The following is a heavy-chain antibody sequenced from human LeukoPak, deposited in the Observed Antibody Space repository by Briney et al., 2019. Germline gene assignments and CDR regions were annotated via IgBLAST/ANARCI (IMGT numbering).Heavy chain of an antibody. V-gene: IGHV1-69*01. Sequence: SSVKVSCKASGGTFSSYAISWVRQAPGQGLEWMGGIIPIFGTANYAQKFQGRATITADESTSTAYMELSSLRSEDTAVYYCARKFTILGYMDVWGKGTTVTVSS. D-gene: IGHD3-3*01. CDR2: IIPIFGTA. CDR3: ARKFTILGYMDV. CDR1: GGTFSSYA. J-gene: IGHJ6*03.